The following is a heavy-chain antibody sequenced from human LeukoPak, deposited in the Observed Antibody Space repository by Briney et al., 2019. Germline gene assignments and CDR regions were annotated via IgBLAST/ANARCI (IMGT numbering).Heavy chain of an antibody. V-gene: IGHV3-48*04. Sequence: GGSLRLSCAASGFTFSSYNMIWVRQAPGKGLEWVSYISSNSRTIYYADSVKGRFTISRDNARNSLHLQMNSLRVEDTAVYYCVVQAGLTYYDISFDAWGQGTRVTVSS. CDR1: GFTFSSYN. D-gene: IGHD3-9*01. CDR3: VVQAGLTYYDISFDA. CDR2: ISSNSRTI. J-gene: IGHJ5*02.